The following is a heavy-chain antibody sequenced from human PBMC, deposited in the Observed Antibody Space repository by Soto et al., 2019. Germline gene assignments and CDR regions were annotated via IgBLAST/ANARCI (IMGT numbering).Heavy chain of an antibody. CDR3: SRDDSDWFFN. CDR2: ISYDGSKGETYAT. CDR1: GFTFSSYA. D-gene: IGHD3-9*01. Sequence: GGSLRLSCAASGFTFSSYAMHWVRQAPGKGLERVEVISYDGSKGETYATAYAASVKGRFTISRDDSKNTAYLQMNSLESEDTAVYYCSRDDSDWFFNWGRGTLVTVS. V-gene: IGHV3-73*01. J-gene: IGHJ4*02.